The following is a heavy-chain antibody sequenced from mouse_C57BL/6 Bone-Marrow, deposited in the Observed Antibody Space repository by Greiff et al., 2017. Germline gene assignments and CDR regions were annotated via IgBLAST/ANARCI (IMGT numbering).Heavy chain of an antibody. CDR2: ISSGSSTI. CDR3: ARGRSLDY. CDR1: GFTFSDYG. J-gene: IGHJ2*01. V-gene: IGHV5-17*01. Sequence: EVHLVESGGGLEKPGGSLKLSCAASGFTFSDYGMHWVRQAPEKGLEWVAYISSGSSTIYYADTVKGRFTISRDNAKNTLFLQMTSLRSEDTAMYYCARGRSLDYWGQGTTLTVSS.